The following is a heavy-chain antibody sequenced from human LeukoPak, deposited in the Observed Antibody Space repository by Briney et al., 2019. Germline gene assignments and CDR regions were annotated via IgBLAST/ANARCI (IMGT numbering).Heavy chain of an antibody. CDR2: INPNSGGT. D-gene: IGHD2-2*01. V-gene: IGHV1-2*02. J-gene: IGHJ5*02. Sequence: ASVKVSCKASGYTFTGYYMHWVRQAPGQGLEWIGWINPNSGGTNYAQKFQGRVTMTRDTSISTAYMELSRLRSDDTAVYYRARPGDCSSTSCYYFGFDPWGQGTLVTVSS. CDR3: ARPGDCSSTSCYYFGFDP. CDR1: GYTFTGYY.